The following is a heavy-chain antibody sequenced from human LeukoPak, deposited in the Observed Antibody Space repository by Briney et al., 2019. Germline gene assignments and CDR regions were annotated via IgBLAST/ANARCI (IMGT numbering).Heavy chain of an antibody. Sequence: GGSLRLSCAASGFTVSSNYMSWVRQAPGKGLEWVSVIYSGGSTYYADSVKGRFTISRDNAKNSLYLQMNSLRAEDTAVYYCARDAVVSYYYYYMDVWGKGTTVTVSS. V-gene: IGHV3-66*01. CDR3: ARDAVVSYYYYYMDV. CDR1: GFTVSSNY. D-gene: IGHD3-22*01. CDR2: IYSGGST. J-gene: IGHJ6*03.